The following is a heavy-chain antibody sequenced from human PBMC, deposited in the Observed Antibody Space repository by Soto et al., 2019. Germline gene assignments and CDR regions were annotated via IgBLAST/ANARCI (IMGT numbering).Heavy chain of an antibody. D-gene: IGHD6-6*01. Sequence: ASVKVSCKASGYTFTSYAMHWVRQAPGQRLEWMGWINAGNGNTKYSQKFQGRVTITRDTSASTAYMELSSLRSEDTAVYYCARGYSSSSSYNWFDPWGQGTLVTVSS. V-gene: IGHV1-3*01. CDR3: ARGYSSSSSYNWFDP. CDR2: INAGNGNT. CDR1: GYTFTSYA. J-gene: IGHJ5*02.